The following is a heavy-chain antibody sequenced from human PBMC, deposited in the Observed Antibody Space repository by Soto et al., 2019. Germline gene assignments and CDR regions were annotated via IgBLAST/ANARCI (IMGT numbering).Heavy chain of an antibody. CDR1: GDSISNSRW. Sequence: QVQLQESGPGLVKPSGTLSLTCAVSGDSISNSRWWTWVREPPGQGLEWIGDIFHSGETNYNPSLKSRVFISVDKSQNQFSLKVSSVTAADTAVYYCAYSTGWYRHDVWGQGTLVTVSS. CDR3: AYSTGWYRHDV. CDR2: IFHSGET. J-gene: IGHJ3*01. D-gene: IGHD6-19*01. V-gene: IGHV4-4*02.